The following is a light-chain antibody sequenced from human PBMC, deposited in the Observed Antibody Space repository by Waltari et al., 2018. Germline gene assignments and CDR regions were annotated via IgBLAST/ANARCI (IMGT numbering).Light chain of an antibody. Sequence: EIVLTQSPATLSVAPGDRPTLACRASQSVSSNLAWHQQKPGQAPRLLIYGASTRATGLPARFSGSVSGTEFTLTISSLQSEDFAVYYCQQYNNWPLTFGQGTKVEIK. CDR2: GAS. CDR3: QQYNNWPLT. V-gene: IGKV3-15*01. CDR1: QSVSSN. J-gene: IGKJ1*01.